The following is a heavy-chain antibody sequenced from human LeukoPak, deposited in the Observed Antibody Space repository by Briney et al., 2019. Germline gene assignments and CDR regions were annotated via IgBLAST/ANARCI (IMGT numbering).Heavy chain of an antibody. V-gene: IGHV4-34*01. CDR3: ARASTTGTVDY. D-gene: IGHD1-1*01. CDR1: GGSFSGYY. Sequence: SETLSLTCAVYGGSFSGYYWSWVRQPPGKGMEWDGEINHSGSANYNPSLKRRFPISVDTSKNQFSLKLSSVTAADTAVYYCARASTTGTVDYWGQGTLVTVSS. J-gene: IGHJ4*02. CDR2: INHSGSA.